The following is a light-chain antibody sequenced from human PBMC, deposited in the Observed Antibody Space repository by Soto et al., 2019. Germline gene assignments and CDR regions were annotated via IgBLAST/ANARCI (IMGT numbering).Light chain of an antibody. CDR3: QQSYSTPST. CDR1: QSIGTY. Sequence: DIQMTQSPSSLSAFVGDRVTITCRATQSIGTYLSWYQQKPGKAPKLLIYAASSLQSGVPSSFGGSGSGTDFTLTLSSLQSEDFATYFCQQSYSTPSTFGQGTTLEIK. CDR2: AAS. V-gene: IGKV1-39*01. J-gene: IGKJ2*01.